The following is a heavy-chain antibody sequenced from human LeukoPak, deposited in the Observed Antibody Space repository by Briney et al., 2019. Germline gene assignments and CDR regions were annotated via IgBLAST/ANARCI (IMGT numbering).Heavy chain of an antibody. Sequence: PSETLSLXCTVSGGSISSSSYYWGWIRQPPAKGLEWIGSIYYSGSTYYNPSLKSRVTISVDTSKNQFSLKLSSVTAADTAVYYCARGGSSSWYGDPVDYWGQGTLVTVSS. V-gene: IGHV4-39*01. CDR2: IYYSGST. CDR1: GGSISSSSYY. CDR3: ARGGSSSWYGDPVDY. J-gene: IGHJ4*02. D-gene: IGHD6-13*01.